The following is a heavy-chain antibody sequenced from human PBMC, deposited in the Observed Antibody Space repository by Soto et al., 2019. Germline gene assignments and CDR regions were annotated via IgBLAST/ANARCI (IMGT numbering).Heavy chain of an antibody. CDR3: ARVGNFAFRGYSFAFDL. J-gene: IGHJ4*02. CDR2: MNIDTGGT. V-gene: IGHV1-2*06. Sequence: QVQLVQSGAEVKKPGASVRVSCEASGYRFTNYYIHWVRQAPGQGLEWMGRMNIDTGGTTFAQNFQGRVTMTRDTSISTAYMELSSVKSDDTAIYYCARVGNFAFRGYSFAFDLWGQGTLVTVSS. D-gene: IGHD5-18*01. CDR1: GYRFTNYY.